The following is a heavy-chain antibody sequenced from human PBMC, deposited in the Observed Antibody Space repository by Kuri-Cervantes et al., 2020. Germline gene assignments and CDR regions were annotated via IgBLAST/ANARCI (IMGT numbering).Heavy chain of an antibody. CDR2: ISGSGGTT. V-gene: IGHV3-23*01. D-gene: IGHD1-26*01. CDR3: AKDIGQSADAFDI. CDR1: GFTFSSYS. J-gene: IGHJ3*02. Sequence: GSLRLSCAASGFTFSSYSMNWVRQAPGKGLEWVSVISGSGGTTHYADSVKGRFTISRDNSKNTLYLQMNSLRGEDTALYYCAKDIGQSADAFDIWGQGTMVTVSS.